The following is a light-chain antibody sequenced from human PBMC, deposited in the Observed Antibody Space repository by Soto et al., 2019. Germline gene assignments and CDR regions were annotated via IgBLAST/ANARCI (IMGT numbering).Light chain of an antibody. CDR1: SPNLGGNT. Sequence: QSVLTQPPAASGTPGQRVTISCSGSSPNLGGNTVNWYQQVPGTAPKLLIHGDTLRPSGVPDRFSGSKSGTSASLAISGLQSEDEAEYYCATWDDSLNGVVFGGGTKLTVL. V-gene: IGLV1-44*01. J-gene: IGLJ2*01. CDR2: GDT. CDR3: ATWDDSLNGVV.